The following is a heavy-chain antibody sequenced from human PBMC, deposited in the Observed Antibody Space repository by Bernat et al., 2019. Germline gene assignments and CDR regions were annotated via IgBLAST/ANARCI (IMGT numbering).Heavy chain of an antibody. CDR1: GFTFSNAW. V-gene: IGHV3-15*01. D-gene: IGHD2-8*02. Sequence: EVQLVESGGGLVQPGGSLRLSCAASGFTFSNAWMSWVRQAPGKGLEWVGRIKSKTDDGTTDYAAPVKGRFTVSRDDSKNTLYLQMNSLKTEDTAVYYCSTLTAGGVCYWWGQGTLVTVSS. CDR3: STLTAGGVCYW. J-gene: IGHJ4*02. CDR2: IKSKTDDGTT.